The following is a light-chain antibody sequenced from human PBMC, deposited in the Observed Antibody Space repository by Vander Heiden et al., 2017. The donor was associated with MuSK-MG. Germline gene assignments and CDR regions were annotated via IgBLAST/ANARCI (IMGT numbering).Light chain of an antibody. CDR2: KAS. J-gene: IGKJ2*01. CDR1: QSISSW. Sequence: DIQMTQSPSTLSASVGDRVTITCRASQSISSWLAWYQQKPGKAPKLLIYKASSLESRVPSRFRGSRSGTEFTLTISSLQPDDFATYYCQQYNSYPYTFGPGTKLEIK. CDR3: QQYNSYPYT. V-gene: IGKV1-5*03.